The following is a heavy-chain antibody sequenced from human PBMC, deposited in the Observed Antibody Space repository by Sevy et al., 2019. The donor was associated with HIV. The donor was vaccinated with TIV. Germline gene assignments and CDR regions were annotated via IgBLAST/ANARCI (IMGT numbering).Heavy chain of an antibody. D-gene: IGHD3-22*01. CDR2: IKSKTDGGTT. V-gene: IGHV3-15*01. Sequence: GGSLRLSCAASGFTFSNAWMSWVRQAPGKGLESVGRIKSKTDGGTTDYAAPVKGRFTISRDDSKNTLYLQMNSLKTEDTAVYYCTTLPHYYDSSGYSDYWGQGTLVTVSS. CDR1: GFTFSNAW. CDR3: TTLPHYYDSSGYSDY. J-gene: IGHJ4*02.